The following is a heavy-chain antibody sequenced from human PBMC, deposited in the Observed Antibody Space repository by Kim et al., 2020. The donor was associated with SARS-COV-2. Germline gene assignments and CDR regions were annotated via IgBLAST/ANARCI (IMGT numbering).Heavy chain of an antibody. J-gene: IGHJ6*02. D-gene: IGHD3-10*01. V-gene: IGHV3-66*01. Sequence: YYADSVKGRFTISRDNSKNTLSLQMNSLRAEDTAFYYCVRVRGDYYYGMDVWGQGTTVTVSS. CDR3: VRVRGDYYYGMDV.